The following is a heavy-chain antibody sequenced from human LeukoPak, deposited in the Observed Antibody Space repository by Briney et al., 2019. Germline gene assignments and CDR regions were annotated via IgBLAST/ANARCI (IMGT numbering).Heavy chain of an antibody. CDR3: AGAGGRYFDWLPRGYFDY. D-gene: IGHD3-9*01. V-gene: IGHV4-34*01. J-gene: IGHJ4*02. CDR1: GGSFSGYY. CDR2: INHSGST. Sequence: SETLSLTCAVYGGSFSGYYWSWIRQPPGKGLEWIGEINHSGSTNYNPSLKSRVTISADTSKNQFSLKLSSVTAADTAVYYCAGAGGRYFDWLPRGYFDYWGQGTLVTVSS.